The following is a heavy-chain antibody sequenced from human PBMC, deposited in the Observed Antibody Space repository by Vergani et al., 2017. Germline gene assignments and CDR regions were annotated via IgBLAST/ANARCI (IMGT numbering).Heavy chain of an antibody. CDR1: GFTFDDYA. CDR3: AKWVYYYYGMDV. J-gene: IGHJ6*02. CDR2: ISWNSGSI. Sequence: EVQLVESGGGLVQPGRSLRLSCAASGFTFDDYAMHWVRQAPGKGLEWVSGISWNSGSIGYADSVKGRFTISRDNAKNTLYLQVNSLRAEDTAVYYCAKWVYYYYGMDVWGQGTTVTVSS. V-gene: IGHV3-9*01.